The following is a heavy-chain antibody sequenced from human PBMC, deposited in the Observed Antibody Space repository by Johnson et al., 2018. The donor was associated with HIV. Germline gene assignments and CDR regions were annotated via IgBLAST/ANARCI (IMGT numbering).Heavy chain of an antibody. CDR3: ARDWSAFDI. CDR2: IGTTDDT. CDR1: GFTFSHYD. J-gene: IGHJ3*02. V-gene: IGHV3-13*01. Sequence: EVQLMESGGGLVQPGGSLRLSCAASGFTFSHYDMHWVRQVTGKGLEWVSAIGTTDDTYYPDSVKGRFTISRDNSKNTLYLQMSSLRAEDTAVYYCARDWSAFDIWGQGTMVTVSS.